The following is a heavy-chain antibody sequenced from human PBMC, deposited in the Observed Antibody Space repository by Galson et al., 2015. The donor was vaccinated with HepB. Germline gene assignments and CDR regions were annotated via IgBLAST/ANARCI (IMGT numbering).Heavy chain of an antibody. Sequence: SGGTLSSYAISWVRQAPGQGLEWMGGIVPIFGTPNYAQRFQGRVTITADESTSTAYMEVSRLRSEDTAVYYCARSREPARRIYYYYGMDVWGQGTTVTVSS. CDR1: GGTLSSYA. CDR2: IVPIFGTP. J-gene: IGHJ6*02. V-gene: IGHV1-69*01. D-gene: IGHD1-14*01. CDR3: ARSREPARRIYYYYGMDV.